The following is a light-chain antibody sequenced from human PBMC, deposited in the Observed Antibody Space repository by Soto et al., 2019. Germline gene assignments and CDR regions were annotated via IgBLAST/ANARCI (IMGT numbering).Light chain of an antibody. CDR3: QSYDSSLSGKVV. V-gene: IGLV1-40*01. Sequence: QPVLTQPPSVSGAPGQRVTISCTGSSSNIGAGYDVHWYQQLPGTVPKLLIYGNSNRPSGVPDRFSGSKSGTSASLAITGLQAEDEADYYCQSYDSSLSGKVVFGGGTKLTVL. CDR2: GNS. CDR1: SSNIGAGYD. J-gene: IGLJ2*01.